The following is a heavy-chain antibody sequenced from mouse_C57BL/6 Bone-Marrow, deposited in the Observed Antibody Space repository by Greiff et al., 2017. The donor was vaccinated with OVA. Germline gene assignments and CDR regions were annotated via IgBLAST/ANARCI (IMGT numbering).Heavy chain of an antibody. J-gene: IGHJ1*03. Sequence: ESGPGLVKPSQSLSLTCSVTGYSITSGYYWNWIRQFPGNKLEWMGYISYDGSNNYNPSLKNRISITRDTSKNQFFLKLNSVTTEDTATYYCAREPITTVVTKDVWGTGTTVTVSS. CDR1: GYSITSGYY. D-gene: IGHD1-1*01. V-gene: IGHV3-6*01. CDR2: ISYDGSN. CDR3: AREPITTVVTKDV.